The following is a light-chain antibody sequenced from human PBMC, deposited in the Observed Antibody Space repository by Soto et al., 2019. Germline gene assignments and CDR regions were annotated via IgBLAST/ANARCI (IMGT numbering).Light chain of an antibody. CDR3: QQYNSYWYT. J-gene: IGKJ2*01. V-gene: IGKV1-5*01. CDR2: DAS. Sequence: DIQMTQSPSTLSASVGDRVTITCRASQSISSWLAWYQQKPGKAPKLLIYDASSLESGVPSRFSGSGSGTEVTLTISSLQPDDFATYYCQQYNSYWYTFGQGTKLEIK. CDR1: QSISSW.